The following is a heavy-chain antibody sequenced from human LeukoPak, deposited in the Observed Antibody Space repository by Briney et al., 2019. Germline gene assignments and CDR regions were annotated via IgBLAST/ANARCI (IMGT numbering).Heavy chain of an antibody. CDR3: ARDPGYSYVGY. J-gene: IGHJ4*02. Sequence: GGSLRLSCAASGFTFSSYEMNWIRQAPGKGLEWVSYISSSGSTIYYADSVKGRFTVSRDNAKNSLHLQMNSLRAEDTAVYYCARDPGYSYVGYWGQGTLVTVSS. D-gene: IGHD5-18*01. V-gene: IGHV3-48*03. CDR1: GFTFSSYE. CDR2: ISSSGSTI.